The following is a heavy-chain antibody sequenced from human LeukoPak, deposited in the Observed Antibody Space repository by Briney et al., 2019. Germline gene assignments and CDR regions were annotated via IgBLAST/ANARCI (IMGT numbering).Heavy chain of an antibody. V-gene: IGHV3-48*02. CDR3: ARDRDYAFDS. Sequence: GGSLRLSCAASGFTFSIHSMNWVRQAPGKGLEWVSYIGGTHSNIYYADSVKGRFTISRDDAKNSLYLQMNSLRDEDTAVYYCARDRDYAFDSWGQGTLVTVSS. CDR2: IGGTHSNI. CDR1: GFTFSIHS. J-gene: IGHJ4*02. D-gene: IGHD4-17*01.